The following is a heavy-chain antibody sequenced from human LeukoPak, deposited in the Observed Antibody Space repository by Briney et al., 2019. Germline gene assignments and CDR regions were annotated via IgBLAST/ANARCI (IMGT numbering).Heavy chain of an antibody. CDR3: ARGEVVNYFDY. D-gene: IGHD4-23*01. Sequence: ASVKVSCKASGGTFISYAISWVRQAPGQGLEWMGGIVPIFGRANYAQKVQGRVTITADESTSTAYMELRSLRSEDTAVYYCARGEVVNYFDYWGQGTLVTVSS. CDR2: IVPIFGRA. CDR1: GGTFISYA. V-gene: IGHV1-69*13. J-gene: IGHJ4*02.